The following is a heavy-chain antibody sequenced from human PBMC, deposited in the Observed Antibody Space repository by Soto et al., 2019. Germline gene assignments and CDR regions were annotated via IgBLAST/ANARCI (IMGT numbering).Heavy chain of an antibody. D-gene: IGHD3-16*01. CDR1: GDNFSNFD. V-gene: IGHV1-8*01. J-gene: IGHJ5*02. CDR2: MYPNNGQT. CDR3: ATMIRGLIHWLDP. Sequence: QVQLVQSGAEVKRPGASVKVSCKASGDNFSNFDFNWVRQATGQGPEWMGWMYPNNGQTAYARTFQGRVTMTWNSSTSTAYMELSSLTSEDTAVYYCATMIRGLIHWLDPWGQGTLVTVSS.